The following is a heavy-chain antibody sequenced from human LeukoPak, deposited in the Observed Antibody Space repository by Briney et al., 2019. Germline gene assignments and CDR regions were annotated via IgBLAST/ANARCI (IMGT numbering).Heavy chain of an antibody. Sequence: SVKDSRKASVGTFSSYAISWVRQAPGHGLEWVGRIIPILGIANYAQKFQGRVTITADKSTNTAYMELSSLRSEDTAVYCCARDVVVAATGRSGGGYYGMDVWGQGTTVTVSS. D-gene: IGHD2-15*01. CDR1: VGTFSSYA. CDR3: ARDVVVAATGRSGGGYYGMDV. CDR2: IIPILGIA. V-gene: IGHV1-69*04. J-gene: IGHJ6*02.